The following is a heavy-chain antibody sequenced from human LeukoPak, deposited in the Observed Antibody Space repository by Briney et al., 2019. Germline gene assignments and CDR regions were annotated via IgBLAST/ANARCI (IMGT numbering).Heavy chain of an antibody. CDR1: GSRFTNYW. CDR3: ARHRGPHVPMSYYYYMDV. D-gene: IGHD3-10*01. J-gene: IGHJ6*03. Sequence: RGGSLQISCQTSGSRFTNYWIGWVRPVPGKGLEWMGIIYPGDSDTRYSPSFQGQVTISADKSISTAYLQWSSLKASDTAMYYCARHRGPHVPMSYYYYMDVWGKGTPVTVSS. V-gene: IGHV5-51*01. CDR2: IYPGDSDT.